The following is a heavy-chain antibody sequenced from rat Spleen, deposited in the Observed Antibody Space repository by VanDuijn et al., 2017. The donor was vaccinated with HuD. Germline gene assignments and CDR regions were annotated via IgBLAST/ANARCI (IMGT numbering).Heavy chain of an antibody. J-gene: IGHJ3*01. Sequence: EVQLVESDGGFVQPGKSLELSCAASGFTFSDCFMAWVRQAPTTGLEWVATISYGDSYGHSSTYYRDSVKGRFTISRDNTKSTVHLQMDSLRSEDTATYYCARQDTSGYSNWFAYWGQGTLVTVSS. CDR2: ISYGDSYGHSST. CDR1: GFTFSDCF. V-gene: IGHV5-7*01. CDR3: ARQDTSGYSNWFAY. D-gene: IGHD4-3*01.